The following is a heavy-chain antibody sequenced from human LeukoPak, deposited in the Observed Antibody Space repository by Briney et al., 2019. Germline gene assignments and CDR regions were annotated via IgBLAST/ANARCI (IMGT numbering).Heavy chain of an antibody. CDR1: GFTFSSYA. D-gene: IGHD4-17*01. Sequence: GGSLRLSSAASGFTFSSYAMSWVRQAPGKGLEWVSAISGSGGSTYYADSVKGRFTISRDNSKNTLYLQMNSLRAEDTAVYYCAKDDYGDYAPHYWGQGTLVTVSS. V-gene: IGHV3-23*01. J-gene: IGHJ4*02. CDR3: AKDDYGDYAPHY. CDR2: ISGSGGST.